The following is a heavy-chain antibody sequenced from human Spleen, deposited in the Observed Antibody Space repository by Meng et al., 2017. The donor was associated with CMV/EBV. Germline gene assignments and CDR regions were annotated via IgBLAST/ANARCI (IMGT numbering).Heavy chain of an antibody. J-gene: IGHJ4*02. CDR2: IRYDGSNK. CDR3: ARAPRPAATLVYFDY. Sequence: GESLKISCAASGFTFSSYGMHWVRQAPGKGLEWVAFIRYDGSNKYYADSVKGRFTISRDNSKNTLYLQMNSLRAEDTAVYYCARAPRPAATLVYFDYWGQGTLVTVSS. D-gene: IGHD2-2*01. V-gene: IGHV3-30*02. CDR1: GFTFSSYG.